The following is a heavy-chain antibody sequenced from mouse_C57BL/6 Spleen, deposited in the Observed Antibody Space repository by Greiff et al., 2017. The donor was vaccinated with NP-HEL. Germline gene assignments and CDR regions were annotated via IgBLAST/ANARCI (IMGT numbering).Heavy chain of an antibody. CDR1: GFSLSSYG. D-gene: IGHD4-1*01. J-gene: IGHJ4*01. CDR2: IWGDGST. CDR3: AKPDWDDAMDY. V-gene: IGHV2-3*01. Sequence: QVQLKESGPGLVAPSQSLSITCTVSGFSLSSYGVSWVRQPPGKGLEWLGKIWGDGSTNYHSALRSRLSISKDDSKSQVFLKLNSLQTDDTATYFCAKPDWDDAMDYWGQGTSVTVSS.